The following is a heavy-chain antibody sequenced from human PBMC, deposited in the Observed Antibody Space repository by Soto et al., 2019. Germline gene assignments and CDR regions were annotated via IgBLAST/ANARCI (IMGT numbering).Heavy chain of an antibody. Sequence: SETLSLTCTVSGGSISNYYWSWIRQPPGRGLEWIGYIYYSGGTNYNPSLKSRVTISVDTSNNQFSLKLSSVTAADTAVYYCARGSITMVRKVVMNYYYGMDVWGQGTTVT. CDR2: IYYSGGT. D-gene: IGHD3-10*01. J-gene: IGHJ6*02. CDR1: GGSISNYY. V-gene: IGHV4-59*01. CDR3: ARGSITMVRKVVMNYYYGMDV.